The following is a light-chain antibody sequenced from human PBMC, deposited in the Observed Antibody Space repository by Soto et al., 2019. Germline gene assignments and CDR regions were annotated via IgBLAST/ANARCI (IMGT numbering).Light chain of an antibody. CDR2: GAS. CDR1: QSITNNF. J-gene: IGKJ5*01. Sequence: EVVLTQSPGTLSLSPGDRATLSCRASQSITNNFLAWYQHKPGQAPRLLIYGASIRATGIPDRFSGSGSGTDCTRTISSREPEDFAVYHCQQYGSSVITFGQGTRLDI. V-gene: IGKV3-20*01. CDR3: QQYGSSVIT.